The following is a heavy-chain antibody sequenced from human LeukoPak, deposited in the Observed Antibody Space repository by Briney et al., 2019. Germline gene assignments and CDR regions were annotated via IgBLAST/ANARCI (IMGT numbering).Heavy chain of an antibody. CDR1: GGSISSYY. V-gene: IGHV4-59*08. J-gene: IGHJ4*02. Sequence: SETLSLTCTVSGGSISSYYWSWIRQPPGKGLEWIGYTYYSGSTNYNPSLKSRVTISVDTSKNQFSLKLTSVTAADTAVYYCARQMYSSGWYSNSYLDCWGQGTLVTVSS. CDR2: TYYSGST. D-gene: IGHD6-19*01. CDR3: ARQMYSSGWYSNSYLDC.